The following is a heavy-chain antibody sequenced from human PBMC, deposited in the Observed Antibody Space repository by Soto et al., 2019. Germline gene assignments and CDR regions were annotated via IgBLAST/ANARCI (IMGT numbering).Heavy chain of an antibody. V-gene: IGHV5-51*03. CDR2: IYPGDSDV. J-gene: IGHJ4*02. CDR1: GYDFSAYW. CDR3: ARTDYGSGTFDA. D-gene: IGHD3-10*01. Sequence: DVQLVQSGAEVKKPGESLRISCKCSGYDFSAYWINWVRQMPGKGLEWMGTIYPGDSDVRYSPSFQGQVTISVDKSISVAYLQWSSLKAADTAIYYCARTDYGSGTFDAWGQGTLVTVSS.